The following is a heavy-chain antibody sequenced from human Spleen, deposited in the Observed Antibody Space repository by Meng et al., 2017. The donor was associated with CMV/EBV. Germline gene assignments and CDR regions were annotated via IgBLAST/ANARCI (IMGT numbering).Heavy chain of an antibody. V-gene: IGHV4-4*07. CDR1: NDSMSDHY. Sequence: QVQLQESGPGLVKPSETLSLTCTVSNDSMSDHYWTWIRQTAGKGFEWLGRIYPSGYTTYNPSLSSRISMSIDTSKKQFSLKMTSVTAADTAVYYCARETIIIVPTALDYWGQGTLVTVSS. D-gene: IGHD2-21*01. CDR2: IYPSGYT. CDR3: ARETIIIVPTALDY. J-gene: IGHJ4*02.